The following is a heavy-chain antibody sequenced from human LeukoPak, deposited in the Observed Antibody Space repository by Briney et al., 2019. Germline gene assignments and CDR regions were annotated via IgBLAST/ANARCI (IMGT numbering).Heavy chain of an antibody. CDR3: TRDRGAYNLYDY. CDR1: GFTFGDYA. V-gene: IGHV3-49*03. D-gene: IGHD1-1*01. Sequence: PGGSLRLSCTVSGFTFGDYAMSWIRQAPGKGLEWVGFIRSKANGETADYAASVKGRFTISRDDSKAIAYLQMNSLKTEDTAVYHCTRDRGAYNLYDYWGQGTLVTVSS. J-gene: IGHJ4*02. CDR2: IRSKANGETA.